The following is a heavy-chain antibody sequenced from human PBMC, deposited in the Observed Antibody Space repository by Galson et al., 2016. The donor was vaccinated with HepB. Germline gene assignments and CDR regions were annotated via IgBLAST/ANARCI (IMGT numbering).Heavy chain of an antibody. D-gene: IGHD1-26*01. Sequence: SVKVSCKASGYAFNIYGISWVRQAPGQGLEWMGWISGYNGQTIYERNLQGRVTVTTDTSTSTVFMELRRLTSDDTAVYYCGRDREVGATSQIGYWGQGTLVTVSS. CDR1: GYAFNIYG. V-gene: IGHV1-18*01. CDR2: ISGYNGQT. CDR3: GRDREVGATSQIGY. J-gene: IGHJ4*02.